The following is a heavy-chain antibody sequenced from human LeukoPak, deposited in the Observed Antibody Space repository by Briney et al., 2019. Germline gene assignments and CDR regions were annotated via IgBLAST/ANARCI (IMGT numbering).Heavy chain of an antibody. V-gene: IGHV4-31*03. CDR2: IYYSGST. CDR3: ARAIVHFDIAFDS. Sequence: SETLSLICTVSGGSISSGGYYWSWIRQHPGKGLEWIGYIYYSGSTYYNPSLKSRVTISVDTSKNQFSLKLSSVTAADTAVDYCARAIVHFDIAFDSWGQGTMVTVSS. CDR1: GGSISSGGYY. J-gene: IGHJ3*02. D-gene: IGHD2/OR15-2a*01.